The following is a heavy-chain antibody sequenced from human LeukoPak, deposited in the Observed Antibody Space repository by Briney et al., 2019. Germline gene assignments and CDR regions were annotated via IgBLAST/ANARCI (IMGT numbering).Heavy chain of an antibody. CDR2: IIPTFGTA. D-gene: IGHD2-2*02. CDR1: GGTFRSNP. Sequence: VKVSCKPPGGTFRSNPTSGVRQALGQGLEWMGGIIPTFGTANYAQKFQGRVTITTDESTSTAYMELSSLRSEDTAVYYCARVRARYCSSTSCYTDAFDVWGQGTMVTVSS. J-gene: IGHJ3*01. V-gene: IGHV1-69*05. CDR3: ARVRARYCSSTSCYTDAFDV.